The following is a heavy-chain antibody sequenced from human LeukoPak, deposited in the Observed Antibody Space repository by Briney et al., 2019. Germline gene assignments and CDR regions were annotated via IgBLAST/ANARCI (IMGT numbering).Heavy chain of an antibody. CDR3: ARGVGARSFDY. Sequence: SETLSLTYTVSGGSISSYYWSWIRQPPGKGLEWIGYIYYSGSTNYNPSLKSRVTMSVDTSKNQFSLKLSSVTAADTAVYYFARGVGARSFDYWGQGTLVTVSS. V-gene: IGHV4-59*01. CDR1: GGSISSYY. D-gene: IGHD1-26*01. CDR2: IYYSGST. J-gene: IGHJ4*02.